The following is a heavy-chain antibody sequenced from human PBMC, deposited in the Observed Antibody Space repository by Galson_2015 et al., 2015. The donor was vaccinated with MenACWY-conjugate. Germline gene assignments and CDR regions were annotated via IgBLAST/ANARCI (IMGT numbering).Heavy chain of an antibody. CDR1: GFSLRTSGMC. D-gene: IGHD1-1*01. V-gene: IGHV2-70*11. Sequence: PALVKTTQALTLTCTFSGFSLRTSGMCVSWIRQSPGKALEWLGRIDWDDDKYYSTSLKTRLTISKDTSKNQVVLTMTNMDPVDTATYYCARIRYVPGTRHAEYFQHWGQGTLVTVSS. J-gene: IGHJ1*01. CDR2: IDWDDDK. CDR3: ARIRYVPGTRHAEYFQH.